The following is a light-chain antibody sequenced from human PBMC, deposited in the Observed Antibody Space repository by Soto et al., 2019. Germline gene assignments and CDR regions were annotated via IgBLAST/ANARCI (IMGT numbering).Light chain of an antibody. CDR2: DAS. CDR1: QRVSGW. Sequence: DIQMTESPSTLSASVGDTVTVTCRPTQRVSGWLAWYQQKPAEAPKLLLYDASTLHSGVPSRFCGSGSGTNFTLTIISLQPEDFATYYCPHSYSTPLTFGEGTQL. CDR3: PHSYSTPLT. V-gene: IGKV1-39*01. J-gene: IGKJ5*01.